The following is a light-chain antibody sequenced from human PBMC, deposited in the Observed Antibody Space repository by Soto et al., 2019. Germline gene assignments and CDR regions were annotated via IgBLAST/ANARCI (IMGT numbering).Light chain of an antibody. V-gene: IGKV1-27*01. J-gene: IGKJ3*01. Sequence: DIQLTQSPSSLSASVGDRVSITCRASQGISNYLAWYQQQPGKVPKLLIHSASTLQSGVSSRFSGSGSGTEFTLTISGLQPEDVATYSCQKYTSAPFTFGPGTKVDVK. CDR1: QGISNY. CDR2: SAS. CDR3: QKYTSAPFT.